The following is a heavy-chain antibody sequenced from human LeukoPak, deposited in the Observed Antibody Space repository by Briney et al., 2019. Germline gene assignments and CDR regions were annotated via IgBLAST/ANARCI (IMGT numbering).Heavy chain of an antibody. J-gene: IGHJ6*02. D-gene: IGHD6-13*01. V-gene: IGHV3-23*01. Sequence: PGGSLRLSCAASGFTFSSYSMSWVRQAPGKGLEWVSAISGSGGSTYYADSVKGRFTISRDNSKNTLYLQMNSLRAEDTAVYYCAKDVGRSSSSWYGVSRPLYGMDVWGQGTTVTVSS. CDR3: AKDVGRSSSSWYGVSRPLYGMDV. CDR2: ISGSGGST. CDR1: GFTFSSYS.